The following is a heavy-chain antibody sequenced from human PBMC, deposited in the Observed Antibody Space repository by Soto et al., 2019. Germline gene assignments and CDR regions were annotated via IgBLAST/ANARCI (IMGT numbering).Heavy chain of an antibody. CDR3: AREEGILTGRGATNYFDY. Sequence: QVQLVQSGAEVKKPGASVKVSCKASGYTFTSYGITWVRQAPGQGLEWMGWISAYNGNTNYAQKLQGRVTMTTDTSTSTAYMKVRSLRSDDTAVYYCAREEGILTGRGATNYFDYWGQGTLVTVSS. CDR2: ISAYNGNT. J-gene: IGHJ4*02. CDR1: GYTFTSYG. D-gene: IGHD3-9*01. V-gene: IGHV1-18*01.